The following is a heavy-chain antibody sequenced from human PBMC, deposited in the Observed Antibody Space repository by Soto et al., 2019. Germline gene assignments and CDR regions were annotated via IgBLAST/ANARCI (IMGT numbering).Heavy chain of an antibody. J-gene: IGHJ6*02. CDR1: GYSFTSYW. Sequence: GESLKISCKGSGYSFTSYWISWVRQMPGKGLEWMGRIDPSDSYTNYSPSFQGHVTISADKSISTAYLQWSSLKASDTAMYYCAILSIGVPRRDYYYYYGMDVWGQGTTVTVSS. V-gene: IGHV5-10-1*01. CDR3: AILSIGVPRRDYYYYYGMDV. D-gene: IGHD3-10*01. CDR2: IDPSDSYT.